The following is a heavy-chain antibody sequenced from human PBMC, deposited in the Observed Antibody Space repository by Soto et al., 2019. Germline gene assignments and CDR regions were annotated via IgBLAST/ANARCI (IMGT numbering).Heavy chain of an antibody. Sequence: QVQLQESGPGLVKPSETLSLTCIVSGGSINTHFWSWIRQPPGKGLEWIGYIYHSGSTNYNPSLTSRVTISVDTSKIQFSLNLSSVTAADTAVYYGARVDGSGWFDPWGQGTLVTVSS. V-gene: IGHV4-59*11. CDR1: GGSINTHF. J-gene: IGHJ5*02. D-gene: IGHD5-12*01. CDR2: IYHSGST. CDR3: ARVDGSGWFDP.